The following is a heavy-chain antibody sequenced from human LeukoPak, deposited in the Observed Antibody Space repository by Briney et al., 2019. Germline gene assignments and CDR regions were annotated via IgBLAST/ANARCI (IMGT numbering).Heavy chain of an antibody. V-gene: IGHV3-21*01. J-gene: IGHJ4*02. CDR1: GFTFSKYI. CDR2: ITNSSSYI. CDR3: ARSYDGSGFSD. Sequence: GESLRLSCADSGFTFSKYIMNWVRQAPGKELEWVSSITNSSSYIYYADSVKGRFTSSRDNAKNSLYLQMNSLRADDTAVYYCARSYDGSGFSDWGQGTLVTVSS. D-gene: IGHD3-3*01.